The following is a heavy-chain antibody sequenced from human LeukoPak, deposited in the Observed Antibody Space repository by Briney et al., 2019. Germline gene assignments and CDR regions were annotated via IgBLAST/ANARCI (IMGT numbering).Heavy chain of an antibody. CDR3: ARGLDYFDY. CDR1: GYSISSGYY. CDR2: IYYSGST. J-gene: IGHJ4*02. Sequence: SETLSLTCTVSGYSISSGYYWGWIRQPPGKGLEWIGYIYYSGSTNYNPPLKSRVTISVDTSKNQFSLKLSSVTASDTAVYYCARGLDYFDYWGQGTLVTVSS. V-gene: IGHV4-61*01.